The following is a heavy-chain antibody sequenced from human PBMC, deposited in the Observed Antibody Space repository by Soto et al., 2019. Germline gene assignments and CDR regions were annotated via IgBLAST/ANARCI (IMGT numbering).Heavy chain of an antibody. V-gene: IGHV1-46*01. J-gene: IGHJ4*02. CDR3: ARDLGGQQMVL. Sequence: ASVKVSCKASGYTFTSYYIPWVRPAPGQGLEWMGIINPSGGSTSYAQKFQGRVTMTRDTSTSTVYMELSSLRSEDTAVYYCARDLGGQQMVLWGQGTLVTVSS. CDR2: INPSGGST. CDR1: GYTFTSYY. D-gene: IGHD6-13*01.